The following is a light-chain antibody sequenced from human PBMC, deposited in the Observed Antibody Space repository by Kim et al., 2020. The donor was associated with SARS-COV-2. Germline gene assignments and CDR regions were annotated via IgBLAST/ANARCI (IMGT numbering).Light chain of an antibody. CDR3: NSRVSSGNHQV. CDR1: SLRSYY. CDR2: GKN. Sequence: ALGQTVRITCQGDSLRSYYASWYQQKPGQAPVLVIYGKNNRPSGIPDRFSGSSSGNTASLTITGAQAEDEADYYCNSRVSSGNHQVFGGGTQLTVL. J-gene: IGLJ3*02. V-gene: IGLV3-19*01.